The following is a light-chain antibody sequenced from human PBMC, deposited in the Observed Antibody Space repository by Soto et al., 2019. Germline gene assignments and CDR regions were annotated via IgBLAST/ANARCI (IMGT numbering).Light chain of an antibody. J-gene: IGKJ4*01. V-gene: IGKV3D-15*01. CDR2: GAS. CDR3: QQGGT. Sequence: EIVMTQSPATLSVSPGERATLSCRASESVGSNLAWYQQKPGQAPRLLFYGASIRATGIPARFSASGSGTELTLTISSLQSEDLAVYYCQQGGTFGGGTKVQIK. CDR1: ESVGSN.